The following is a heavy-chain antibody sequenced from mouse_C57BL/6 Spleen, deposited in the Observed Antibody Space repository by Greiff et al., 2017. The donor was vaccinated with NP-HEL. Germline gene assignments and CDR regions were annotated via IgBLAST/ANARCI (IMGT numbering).Heavy chain of an antibody. D-gene: IGHD1-2*01. CDR1: GYTFTSYT. CDR2: INPSSGYT. V-gene: IGHV1-4*01. CDR3: ARWGTANYAMDD. J-gene: IGHJ4*01. Sequence: VQLQESGAELARPGASVKMSCKASGYTFTSYTMHWVKQRPGQGLEWIGSINPSSGYTKYNQKFKDTAPLTADKSSSTAYMQLSSLTSEDSAVYSCARWGTANYAMDDWGQGTSVTVSS.